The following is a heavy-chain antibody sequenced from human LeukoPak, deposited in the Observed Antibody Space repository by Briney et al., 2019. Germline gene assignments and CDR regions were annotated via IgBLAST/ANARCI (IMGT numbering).Heavy chain of an antibody. Sequence: GGSLRLSCAASGFTFSSFWMHWVRQAPGKGLAWVSRVSDDGSTTTYADSVKGRFTISRDNAKNTLYLQLNSLRPDDTAVYYCVRHNAARAFDIWGQGTMVIVSS. D-gene: IGHD1-1*01. V-gene: IGHV3-74*03. J-gene: IGHJ3*02. CDR3: VRHNAARAFDI. CDR1: GFTFSSFW. CDR2: VSDDGSTT.